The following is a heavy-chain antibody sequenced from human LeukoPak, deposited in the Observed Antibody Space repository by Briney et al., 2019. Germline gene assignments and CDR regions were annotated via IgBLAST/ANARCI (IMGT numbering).Heavy chain of an antibody. CDR2: ISSSGSML. Sequence: GGSLRLSCTVSGFTFSDYYMAWVRQAPGKGLEWVSYISSSGSMLHYADSVEGRFTISRDNGKSSLYLQMNSLRTEDTAVYYCARDLDGTGWYEYAYWGQGTLVTVSS. CDR1: GFTFSDYY. D-gene: IGHD6-19*01. J-gene: IGHJ4*02. CDR3: ARDLDGTGWYEYAY. V-gene: IGHV3-11*04.